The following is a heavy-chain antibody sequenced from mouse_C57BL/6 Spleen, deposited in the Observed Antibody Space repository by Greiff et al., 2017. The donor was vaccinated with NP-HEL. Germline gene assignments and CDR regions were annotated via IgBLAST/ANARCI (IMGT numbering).Heavy chain of an antibody. V-gene: IGHV1-54*01. CDR2: INPGSGGT. J-gene: IGHJ4*01. Sequence: VQLQQSGAELVRPGTSVKVSCKASGYAFTNYLIEWVKQRPGQGLEWIGVINPGSGGTNYNEKFKGKATLTADKSSSTAYMQLSSLTSEDSAVYFCARWTPGAMDYWGQGTSVTVSS. CDR1: GYAFTNYL. CDR3: ARWTPGAMDY.